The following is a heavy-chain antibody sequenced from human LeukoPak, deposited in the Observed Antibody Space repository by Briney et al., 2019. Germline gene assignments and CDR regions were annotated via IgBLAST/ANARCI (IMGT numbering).Heavy chain of an antibody. D-gene: IGHD3-16*01. V-gene: IGHV4-59*01. CDR1: GGSISSYS. CDR2: IYYSGST. CDR3: VRHRVLGAFDI. J-gene: IGHJ3*02. Sequence: PSETLSLTCTVSGGSISSYSGTWIRQPPGKGLEWIGSIYYSGSTNYNPSHKSRVTISVDTSKNQFSLKLSSVTAADTAVYYWVRHRVLGAFDIGGQGTMVTVSS.